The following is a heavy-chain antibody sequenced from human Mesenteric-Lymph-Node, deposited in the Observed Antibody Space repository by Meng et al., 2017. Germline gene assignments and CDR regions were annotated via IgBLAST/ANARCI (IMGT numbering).Heavy chain of an antibody. CDR3: ARDDWQRTMDY. CDR2: ISSSSSYI. J-gene: IGHJ4*01. D-gene: IGHD1-14*01. CDR1: GFTFSSYS. V-gene: IGHV3-21*01. Sequence: GGSLRPSGAASGFTFSSYSMNWVRQAPGKGLEWVSSISSSSSYIYYADSVKGRFTISRDNAKTSLYLQMNSRRAEDTAVYPCARDDWQRTMDYWGQGTLVTVSS.